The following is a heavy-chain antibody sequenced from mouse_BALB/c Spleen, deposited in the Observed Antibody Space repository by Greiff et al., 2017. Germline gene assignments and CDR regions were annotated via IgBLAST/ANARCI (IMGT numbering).Heavy chain of an antibody. Sequence: EVQLQQSGAELVKPGASVKLSCTASGFNIKDTYMHWVKQRPEQGLEWIGRIDPANGNTKYDPKFQGKATITADTSSNTAYLQLSSLTSEDTAVYYCAYGYDYAMDYWGKGTSVTVSS. CDR3: AYGYDYAMDY. J-gene: IGHJ4*01. V-gene: IGHV14-3*02. D-gene: IGHD2-2*01. CDR1: GFNIKDTY. CDR2: IDPANGNT.